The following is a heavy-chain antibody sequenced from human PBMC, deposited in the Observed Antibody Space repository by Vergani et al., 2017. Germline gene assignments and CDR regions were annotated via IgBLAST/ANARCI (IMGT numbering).Heavy chain of an antibody. CDR1: GFTFSGSA. CDR3: TRRGSSSWPPEYYDGMDV. J-gene: IGHJ6*02. CDR2: MRSKANSYAT. Sequence: EVQLLESGGGLVQPGGSLKLSCAASGFTFSGSAMHWVRPASGKGLEWVGRMRSKANSYATAYAALVKGRFTISRDDSKNTAYLQMSSLKTEDTAVYYCTRRGSSSWPPEYYDGMDVWGQGTTVTVSS. D-gene: IGHD6-13*01. V-gene: IGHV3-73*01.